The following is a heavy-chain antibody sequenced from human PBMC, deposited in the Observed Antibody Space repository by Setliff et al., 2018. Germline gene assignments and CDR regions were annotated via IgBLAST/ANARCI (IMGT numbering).Heavy chain of an antibody. V-gene: IGHV1-69*13. CDR1: GGTFSGYA. J-gene: IGHJ6*02. CDR3: ARDLIDPDYGDYLSFYYYGMDV. Sequence: GASVKVSCKASGGTFSGYAISWVRQAPGQGLEWMGGIIPIFGTASYAQKFQGRVTITADESTSTAYMELSSLRSEDTAVYYCARDLIDPDYGDYLSFYYYGMDVWGQGTTVTVSS. CDR2: IIPIFGTA. D-gene: IGHD4-17*01.